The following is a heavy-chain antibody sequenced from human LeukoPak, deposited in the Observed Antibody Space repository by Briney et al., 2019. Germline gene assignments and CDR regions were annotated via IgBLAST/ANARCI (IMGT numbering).Heavy chain of an antibody. CDR2: ISWNSVNI. CDR3: AKASGYYYGSGSYSPDY. V-gene: IGHV3-9*01. Sequence: GRSLRLSCAASGFSFDDYAMHWVRQAPGKGLEWVSGISWNSVNIGYADSVKGRFTISRDNSKNTLYLQMNSLRAEDTAVYYCAKASGYYYGSGSYSPDYWGQGTLVTVSS. D-gene: IGHD3-10*01. CDR1: GFSFDDYA. J-gene: IGHJ4*02.